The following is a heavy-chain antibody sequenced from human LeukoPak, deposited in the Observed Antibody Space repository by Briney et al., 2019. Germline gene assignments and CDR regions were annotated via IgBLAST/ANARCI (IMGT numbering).Heavy chain of an antibody. V-gene: IGHV1-18*01. CDR2: ISGYNGNT. D-gene: IGHD4-11*01. J-gene: IGHJ4*02. CDR3: ARVAPMTTNPDFDY. CDR1: GYTFTSYG. Sequence: ASVKVSCKASGYTFTSYGISWVRQAPGQGLEWMGWISGYNGNTNYAQKLQGRVTMTTDTSTSTAYMELRSLRSDDTAVYYCARVAPMTTNPDFDYWGQGTLVTVSS.